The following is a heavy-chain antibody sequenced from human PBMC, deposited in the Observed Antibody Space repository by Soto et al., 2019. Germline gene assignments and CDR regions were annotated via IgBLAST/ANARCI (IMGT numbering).Heavy chain of an antibody. J-gene: IGHJ4*01. CDR1: GYTFTRYA. D-gene: IGHD2-2*01. CDR3: ARAGDDCSAANCYVIDY. V-gene: IGHV1-3*04. CDR2: INSGKGNT. Sequence: QVQLVQSGAEVKKPGASVKVSCKASGYTFTRYAMHWVRQAPGQRLEWMGWINSGKGNTKYSEKFQGRVTITSYTYASTAYMDLSSLRSEDTAMYYCARAGDDCSAANCYVIDYWGHGTLVTVSS.